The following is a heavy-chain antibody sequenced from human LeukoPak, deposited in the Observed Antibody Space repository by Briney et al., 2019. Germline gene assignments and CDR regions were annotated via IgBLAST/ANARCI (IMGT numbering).Heavy chain of an antibody. J-gene: IGHJ3*02. CDR3: ARGGSLLRYFDYSLMLVAFDI. Sequence: PSETLSLTCTVSGVSISSSSHYWGWIRQSPGKGLEWIGSIHYSENTYYNPSLKSRLTISVDTSKNQFSLKLSSVTAADTAVYYCARGGSLLRYFDYSLMLVAFDIWGQGTMVTVSS. D-gene: IGHD3-9*01. CDR2: IHYSENT. CDR1: GVSISSSSHY. V-gene: IGHV4-39*01.